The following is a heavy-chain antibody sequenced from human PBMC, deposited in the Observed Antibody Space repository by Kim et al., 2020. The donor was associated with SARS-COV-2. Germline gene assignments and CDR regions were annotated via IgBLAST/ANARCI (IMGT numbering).Heavy chain of an antibody. J-gene: IGHJ4*02. CDR3: AARYSGFADE. V-gene: IGHV1-69*13. CDR1: GGVFRSLL. CDR2: IVPIIRKL. D-gene: IGHD5-12*01. Sequence: SVKVSCKASGGVFRSLLISWVRQAPGQGLEWMGGIVPIIRKLDYAQKFQGRVTISADESTDTAHMEISSLRFEDTAIYFCAARYSGFADEWGQGTLVTVSS.